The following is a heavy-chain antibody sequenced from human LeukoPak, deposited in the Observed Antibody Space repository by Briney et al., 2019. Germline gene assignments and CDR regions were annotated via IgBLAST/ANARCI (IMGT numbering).Heavy chain of an antibody. V-gene: IGHV3-23*01. D-gene: IGHD1-26*01. CDR1: GFTFSSYA. J-gene: IGHJ4*02. CDR3: AKRTPYTGSSQSFDY. CDR2: ISGSADNT. Sequence: GGSLRLSCAVSGFTFSSYATSCVRQPPGKGLEWVSAISGSADNTYYADSVKGRFAISRDNSKNTLYLQLSTLRADDTAVYYCAKRTPYTGSSQSFDYWGQGTLVTVSS.